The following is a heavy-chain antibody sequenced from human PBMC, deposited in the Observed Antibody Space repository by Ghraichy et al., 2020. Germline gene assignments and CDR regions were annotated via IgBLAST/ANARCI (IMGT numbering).Heavy chain of an antibody. V-gene: IGHV3-7*01. D-gene: IGHD7-27*01. CDR1: GFSFSNYW. Sequence: GGSLRLSCAVSGFSFSNYWMTWVRQAPGKGLEWVANIKEDGSEKYYVDSVKGRFTISRDNARNSLYLQMNSLRAEDTAVYYCERGVITGVDYFDYWGQGSLVTVSS. CDR2: IKEDGSEK. J-gene: IGHJ4*02. CDR3: ERGVITGVDYFDY.